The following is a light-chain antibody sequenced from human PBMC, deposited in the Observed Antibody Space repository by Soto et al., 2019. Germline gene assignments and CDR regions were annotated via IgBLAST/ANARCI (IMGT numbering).Light chain of an antibody. Sequence: CRISQSVSNNYLAWYQQKPGQAPRLLIYGASIRTSGIPDRFSGSGSGTDFTLTLRRLEPEDFAVHYCQQYVRSPWTFGQGTQVEIK. J-gene: IGKJ1*01. CDR2: GAS. CDR1: QSVSNNY. V-gene: IGKV3-20*01. CDR3: QQYVRSPWT.